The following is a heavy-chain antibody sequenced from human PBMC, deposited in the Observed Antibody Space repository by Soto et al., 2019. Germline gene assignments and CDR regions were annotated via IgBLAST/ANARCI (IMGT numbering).Heavy chain of an antibody. CDR3: AGTPDGGYFYYCYRAL. D-gene: IGHD2-15*01. Sequence: QVQLVESGGGLVKPGGSLRLSCAASGFTFSDYHMSWIRQAPGKGLEWVSDISSSGSIMYYADSVKGRFTISRDNAKNSLYLQMNSLRAEVTAVYYWAGTPDGGYFYYCYRALWGKGTTVTVSS. J-gene: IGHJ6*03. V-gene: IGHV3-11*01. CDR1: GFTFSDYH. CDR2: ISSSGSIM.